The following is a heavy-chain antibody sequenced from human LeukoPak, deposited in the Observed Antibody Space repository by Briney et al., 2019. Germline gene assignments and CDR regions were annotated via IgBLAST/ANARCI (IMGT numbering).Heavy chain of an antibody. Sequence: GGSLRLSCAASGFTFSSAWMHWVRQAPGTGLVWVSRITDDATTTYADSVRGRFTISRDNAKNILYLQMNSLRAEDAAVYYCVRDRVGPDYWGQGTLVTVSS. D-gene: IGHD1-26*01. CDR3: VRDRVGPDY. CDR1: GFTFSSAW. V-gene: IGHV3-74*03. J-gene: IGHJ4*02. CDR2: ITDDATT.